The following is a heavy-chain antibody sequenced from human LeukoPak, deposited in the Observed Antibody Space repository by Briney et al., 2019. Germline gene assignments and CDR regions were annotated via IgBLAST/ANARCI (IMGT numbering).Heavy chain of an antibody. CDR3: ARPDGDTGGNYGC. J-gene: IGHJ4*02. CDR2: INPNSGDT. CDR1: GYTFNGYY. Sequence: ASVKVSCKASGYTFNGYYMHWVRQAPGRGPEWMGWINPNSGDTNYAQKFKGRVTMTRDTSISTAYMELSRLRSDDTAVYYCARPDGDTGGNYGCWGQGTLVTVSS. V-gene: IGHV1-2*02. D-gene: IGHD4-23*01.